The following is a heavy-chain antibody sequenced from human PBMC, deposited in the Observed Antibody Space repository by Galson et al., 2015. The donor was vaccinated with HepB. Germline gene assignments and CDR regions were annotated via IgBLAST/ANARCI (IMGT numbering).Heavy chain of an antibody. CDR1: GDCVSANTAV. V-gene: IGHV6-1*01. CDR3: AYGVDV. CDR2: TYYRSKWQK. Sequence: CAISGDCVSANTAVWNWIRQSPSRGLEWLGRTYYRSKWQKDYAVSMKSRITISTDTSRNQVSLQLNSMSPEDTAVYYCAYGVDVWGQGTTVTVSS. J-gene: IGHJ6*02.